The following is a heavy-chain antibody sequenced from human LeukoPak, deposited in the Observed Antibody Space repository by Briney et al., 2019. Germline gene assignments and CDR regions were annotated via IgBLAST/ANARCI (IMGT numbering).Heavy chain of an antibody. J-gene: IGHJ4*02. V-gene: IGHV3-23*01. Sequence: QPGGSLRLSCAASGFTFSSYAMSWVRQAPGKGLEWVSSIGGSGYFTYYADSVEGRFTISRHKSKNRLYLQMNSLRAEDTAVYYCAKDKEGTILQRSYYFEYWGRGSLVTVSS. CDR2: IGGSGYFT. CDR3: AKDKEGTILQRSYYFEY. D-gene: IGHD3-3*01. CDR1: GFTFSSYA.